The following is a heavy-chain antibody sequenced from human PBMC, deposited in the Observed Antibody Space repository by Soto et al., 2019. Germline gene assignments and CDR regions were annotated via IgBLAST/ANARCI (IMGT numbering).Heavy chain of an antibody. D-gene: IGHD6-13*01. V-gene: IGHV1-69*13. Sequence: ASVKVSCKASGGTFSSYAISWVRQAPGQGLEWMGGIIPIFGTANYAQKFQGRVTITADESTSTAYMELSSLRSEDTAVYYCARDLRIGRIAAADWFDPWGQGTLVTVSS. CDR3: ARDLRIGRIAAADWFDP. J-gene: IGHJ5*02. CDR2: IIPIFGTA. CDR1: GGTFSSYA.